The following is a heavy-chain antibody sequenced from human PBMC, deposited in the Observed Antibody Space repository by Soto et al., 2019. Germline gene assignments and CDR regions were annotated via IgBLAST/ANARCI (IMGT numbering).Heavy chain of an antibody. Sequence: SETLSLTCTVSGGSISSYYWSWIRQPPGKGLEWIGYIYYSGSTNYNPSLKSRVTISVDTSKNQFSLKLSSVTAADTAVYYCARVEEYFDPWWFDPWGQGTLVTVSS. J-gene: IGHJ5*02. CDR2: IYYSGST. CDR1: GGSISSYY. CDR3: ARVEEYFDPWWFDP. D-gene: IGHD3-9*01. V-gene: IGHV4-59*01.